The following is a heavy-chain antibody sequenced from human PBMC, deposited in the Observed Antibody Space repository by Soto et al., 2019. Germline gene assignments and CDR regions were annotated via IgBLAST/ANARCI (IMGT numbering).Heavy chain of an antibody. D-gene: IGHD3-10*01. CDR2: IRGSGGQT. CDR3: AHLWFGAFDY. J-gene: IGHJ4*02. Sequence: EVQLLESGGGLVQPGGSLRLSCAASGFSFSSYAMNWARQTPGKGLERVAGIRGSGGQTYYADSVKGRFTISRDSPKNMVYLEINSLRVDDTAVYYCAHLWFGAFDYWGQGTLVTVSS. V-gene: IGHV3-23*01. CDR1: GFSFSSYA.